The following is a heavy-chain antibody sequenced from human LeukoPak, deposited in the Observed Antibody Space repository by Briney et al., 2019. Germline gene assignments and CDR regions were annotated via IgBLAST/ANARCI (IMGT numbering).Heavy chain of an antibody. J-gene: IGHJ4*02. CDR2: IIPIFGTA. CDR3: ARVGGYDQYFDY. V-gene: IGHV1-69*05. Sequence: SVKVSCKASGGTFSSYAISWVRQAPGQGLEGMGGIIPIFGTANYAQKFQGRVTITTDESTSTAYMELSSLRSEDTAVYYCARVGGYDQYFDYWGQGTLVTVSS. CDR1: GGTFSSYA. D-gene: IGHD5-12*01.